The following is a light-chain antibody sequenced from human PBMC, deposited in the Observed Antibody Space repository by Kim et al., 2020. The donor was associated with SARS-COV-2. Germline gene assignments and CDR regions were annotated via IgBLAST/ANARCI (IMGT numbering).Light chain of an antibody. V-gene: IGKV3-11*01. CDR2: DAS. Sequence: SLSPGKRATLSCRSSQSVSSNLVWYQQRPGHTPRLLIYDASNRATGIPARFSGSGSGTDFTLTISSLEPEDFAVYYCQQRSSWPLTFGGGTKVDIK. J-gene: IGKJ4*01. CDR3: QQRSSWPLT. CDR1: QSVSSN.